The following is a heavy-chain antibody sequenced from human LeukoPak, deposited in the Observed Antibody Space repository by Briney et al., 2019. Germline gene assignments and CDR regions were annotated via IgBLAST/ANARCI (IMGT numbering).Heavy chain of an antibody. D-gene: IGHD6-6*01. CDR2: FYYSGST. CDR3: ARVFFEPPYSSSPLIYYYYGMDV. CDR1: GGSIRSYY. J-gene: IGHJ6*02. Sequence: PSETLSLTWTVSGGSIRSYYWSWIRQPPGKGLEWVGYFYYSGSTNYNPSLKSRVTISVDTSKNQLSLKLSSVTAADTAVHYCARVFFEPPYSSSPLIYYYYGMDVWGQGTTVTVSS. V-gene: IGHV4-59*12.